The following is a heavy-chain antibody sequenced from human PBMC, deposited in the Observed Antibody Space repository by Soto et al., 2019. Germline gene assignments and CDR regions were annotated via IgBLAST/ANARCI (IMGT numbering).Heavy chain of an antibody. CDR3: VREFGKGDY. CDR1: GFTFSTYW. J-gene: IGHJ4*02. V-gene: IGHV3-74*01. Sequence: EVQLVESGGGLVQPGGSLRLSCVVSGFTFSTYWMHWVRQAPGKGLVWVSRIKSDGSSTNYADSVKGRFAVSRDNAKNTLFLQMNRLRDEDTAVYYCVREFGKGDYWGQGTLVTVSS. D-gene: IGHD3-10*01. CDR2: IKSDGSST.